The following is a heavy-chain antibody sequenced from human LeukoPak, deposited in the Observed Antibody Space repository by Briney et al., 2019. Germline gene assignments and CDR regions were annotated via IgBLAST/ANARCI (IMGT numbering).Heavy chain of an antibody. Sequence: GGSLRLSCAASGFTFSSYAMHWVRQAPGKGLEWVAVISYDGSNKYYADSVKGRFTISRDNSKNTLYLQMNSLRAEDTAVYYCARDYCDFWSGNTLDYWGQGTLVTVSS. CDR2: ISYDGSNK. D-gene: IGHD3-3*01. J-gene: IGHJ4*02. V-gene: IGHV3-30*01. CDR1: GFTFSSYA. CDR3: ARDYCDFWSGNTLDY.